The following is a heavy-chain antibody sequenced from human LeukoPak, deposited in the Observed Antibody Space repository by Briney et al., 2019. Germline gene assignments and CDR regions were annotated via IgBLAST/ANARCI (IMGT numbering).Heavy chain of an antibody. J-gene: IGHJ4*02. CDR2: IVPMFGIA. Sequence: SVKVSCKSSGDTFQTYSISWVRQAPGQGLEWMGDIVPMFGIANYAQRFQDRVTMTADSSTNTAYLEVRSLKFEDAAVYYCAREVAVHHPAFGDWGQGTLVIVSS. CDR1: GDTFQTYS. CDR3: AREVAVHHPAFGD. D-gene: IGHD3-10*01. V-gene: IGHV1-69*10.